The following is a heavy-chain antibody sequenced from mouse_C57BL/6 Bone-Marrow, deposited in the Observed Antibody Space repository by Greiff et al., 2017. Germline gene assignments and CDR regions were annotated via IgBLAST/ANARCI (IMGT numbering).Heavy chain of an antibody. D-gene: IGHD2-14*01. J-gene: IGHJ3*01. Sequence: QVQLQQSGPGILQSSQTLSLTCSFSGFSLSTSGMGVSWIRQPSGKGLEWLAHIYWDDDKRYNPSLKSRLTISKDTSRNQVFLKITSVDTADTATYYCARRRYGGCAYWGQGTLVTVSA. CDR3: ARRRYGGCAY. V-gene: IGHV8-12*01. CDR2: IYWDDDK. CDR1: GFSLSTSGMG.